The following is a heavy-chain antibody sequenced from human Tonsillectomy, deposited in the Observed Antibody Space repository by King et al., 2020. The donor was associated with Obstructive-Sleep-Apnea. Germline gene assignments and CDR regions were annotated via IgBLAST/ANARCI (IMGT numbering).Heavy chain of an antibody. CDR1: GFTFSRYS. CDR3: ARAFSGSYLNYFDY. D-gene: IGHD1-26*01. J-gene: IGHJ4*02. V-gene: IGHV3-21*01. CDR2: ISSGANYI. Sequence: VQLVETGGGLVKPGGSLRLSCAASGFTFSRYSMNWVRQAPGKGLEWVASISSGANYIYYARSLRGRFTISRDNTWNSLSLQMDSLRAEDTATYYCARAFSGSYLNYFDYWGREPWSPSP.